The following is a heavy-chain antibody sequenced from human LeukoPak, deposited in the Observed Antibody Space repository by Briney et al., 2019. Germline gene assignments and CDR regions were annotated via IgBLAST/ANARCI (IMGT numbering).Heavy chain of an antibody. V-gene: IGHV1-69*05. CDR1: GGTFNNSA. CDR2: IMPLFGTA. J-gene: IGHJ5*02. Sequence: GASVKVSCKTSGGTFNNSAISGVRQAPGQGLEWLGGIMPLFGTAGYAQKFQGRVTITKDESTRTVYLGLTSLTSDDTAVYYCARDVHGDYGSGWFDPWGQGTLVSVSS. D-gene: IGHD4-17*01. CDR3: ARDVHGDYGSGWFDP.